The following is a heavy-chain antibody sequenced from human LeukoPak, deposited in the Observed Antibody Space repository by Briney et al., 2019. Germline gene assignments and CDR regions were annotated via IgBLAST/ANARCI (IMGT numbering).Heavy chain of an antibody. CDR1: GYTFTSHD. J-gene: IGHJ5*02. D-gene: IGHD5-18*01. V-gene: IGHV1-8*03. Sequence: SVKVSCKASGYTFTSHDINWVRQATGQGLEWMGWMNPNNGNAGYAQKFQGRVTITRNTSINTAYMELNSLRSEDTAVYYCARAMRTAIDRHWFDPWGQGTLVTVSS. CDR2: MNPNNGNA. CDR3: ARAMRTAIDRHWFDP.